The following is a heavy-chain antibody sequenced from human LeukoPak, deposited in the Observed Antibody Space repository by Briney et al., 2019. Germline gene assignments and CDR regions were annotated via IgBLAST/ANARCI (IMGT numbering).Heavy chain of an antibody. V-gene: IGHV1-18*01. CDR1: GYTFTSYG. J-gene: IGHJ4*02. D-gene: IGHD4-11*01. CDR3: AIEPHDPEYSNFDY. CDR2: ISAYNGNT. Sequence: GASVKVSCKTSGYTFTSYGISWVRQAPGQGLEWMGWISAYNGNTNYAQKLQGRVTMTTDTSTSTAYMELRSLRSDDTAVYYCAIEPHDPEYSNFDYWGQRTLVTVSS.